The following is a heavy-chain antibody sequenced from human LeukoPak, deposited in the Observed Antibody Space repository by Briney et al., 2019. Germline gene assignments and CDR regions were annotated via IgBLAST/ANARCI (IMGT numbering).Heavy chain of an antibody. CDR3: ARGYSYVYYYYGMDV. CDR1: GGSISSYY. Sequence: SETLSLTCTVSGGSISSYYWSWIRQPPGKGLEWIGHIYYSGSTNYNPSLKSRVTISVDTSKNQFSLKLSSVTAADTAVYYCARGYSYVYYYYGMDVWGQGTTVTVSS. J-gene: IGHJ6*02. V-gene: IGHV4-59*01. CDR2: IYYSGST. D-gene: IGHD5-18*01.